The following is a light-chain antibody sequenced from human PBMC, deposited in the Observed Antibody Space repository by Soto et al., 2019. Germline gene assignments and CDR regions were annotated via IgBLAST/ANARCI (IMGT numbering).Light chain of an antibody. V-gene: IGKV3-20*01. J-gene: IGKJ5*01. CDR2: GAS. CDR1: QSVSSSY. Sequence: EIVLTQSPGTLSLSPGERATLSCRASQSVSSSYLAWYQQKPGQAPRLLIYGASSRATGIPDRFSGSGSGTDFTLTISRLEPEDLTVYYCQQYGSSITFGQGTRLESK. CDR3: QQYGSSIT.